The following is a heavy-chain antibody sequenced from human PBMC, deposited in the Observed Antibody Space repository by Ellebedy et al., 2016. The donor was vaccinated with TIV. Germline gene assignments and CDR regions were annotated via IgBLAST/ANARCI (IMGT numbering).Heavy chain of an antibody. CDR1: GFTFSPFA. V-gene: IGHV3-23*01. CDR2: IYGSGSGI. Sequence: PGGSLRLSCTASGFTFSPFAMGWVRPTPGKGLEWVSGIYGSGSGISYSDSVKGRFTISRDISKRALYLQMNSLRAEDTAVYYCAKGRGGGSDASAPRYYFDSWGLGALVTVSS. J-gene: IGHJ4*02. CDR3: AKGRGGGSDASAPRYYFDS. D-gene: IGHD3-10*01.